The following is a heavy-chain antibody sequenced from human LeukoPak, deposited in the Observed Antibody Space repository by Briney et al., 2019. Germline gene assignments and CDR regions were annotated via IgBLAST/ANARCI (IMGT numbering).Heavy chain of an antibody. CDR2: IYYSGST. J-gene: IGHJ4*02. D-gene: IGHD3-3*01. CDR3: ARGLGLGYDFWSGYGGFDY. Sequence: SETLSLTCTVSGGSMSSSSYYWGWIRQPPGKGLEWIGSIYYSGSTYQNPSLKSRVTISVDTSKNQFSLKLSSVTAADTAVYYCARGLGLGYDFWSGYGGFDYWGQGTLVTVSS. CDR1: GGSMSSSSYY. V-gene: IGHV4-39*07.